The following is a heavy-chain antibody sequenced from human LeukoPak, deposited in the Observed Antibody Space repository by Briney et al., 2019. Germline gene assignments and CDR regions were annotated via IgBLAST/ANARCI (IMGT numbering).Heavy chain of an antibody. CDR1: GGSFSGYY. V-gene: IGHV4-34*01. CDR3: ARGESRFDP. Sequence: PPETLSLTCAVYGGSFSGYYWSWIRQPPGKGLEWIGEINHSGSTNYNPSLKSRVTISVDTSKNQFSLKLSSVTAADTAVYYCARGESRFDPWGQGTLVTVSS. CDR2: INHSGST. J-gene: IGHJ5*02.